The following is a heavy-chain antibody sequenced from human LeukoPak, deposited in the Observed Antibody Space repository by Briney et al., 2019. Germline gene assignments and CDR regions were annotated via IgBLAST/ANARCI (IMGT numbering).Heavy chain of an antibody. V-gene: IGHV4-34*01. Sequence: PGGSLRLSCAASGFTFSSYAMSWVRQPPGKGLEWIGEINHSGSTNYNPSLKSRVTISVDTSKNQFSLKLSSVTAADTAVYYCARIGYYYDSSGPSSSDFDYWGQGTLVTVSS. CDR3: ARIGYYYDSSGPSSSDFDY. CDR1: GFTFSSYA. D-gene: IGHD3-22*01. CDR2: INHSGST. J-gene: IGHJ4*02.